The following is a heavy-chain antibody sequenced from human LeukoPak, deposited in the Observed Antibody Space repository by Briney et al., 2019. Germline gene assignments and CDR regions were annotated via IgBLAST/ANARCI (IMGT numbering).Heavy chain of an antibody. V-gene: IGHV1-69-2*01. CDR2: VDPEDGET. CDR1: GYTFTDYY. D-gene: IGHD6-6*01. J-gene: IGHJ4*02. CDR3: ATERQSSSYDY. Sequence: ASVKVSCKVSGYTFTDYYMHWVQQAPGKGLEWMGLVDPEDGETIYAEKFQGRVTITADTCTDTAYMELSSLRSEDTAVYYCATERQSSSYDYWGQGTLVTVSS.